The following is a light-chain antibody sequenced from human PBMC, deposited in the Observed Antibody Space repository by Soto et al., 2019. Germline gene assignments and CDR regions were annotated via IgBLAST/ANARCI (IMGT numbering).Light chain of an antibody. J-gene: IGKJ2*01. V-gene: IGKV1-39*01. CDR3: QQSHSTPYT. Sequence: IQLTQSPSSLSASVGDRITISCRASQSISRNLNWYQQMPGKAPNLLIYAARDLQSGVPGRFSGSGSGTEFNLPISSLQPEDPATYYCQQSHSTPYTFGQGTKLEI. CDR2: AAR. CDR1: QSISRN.